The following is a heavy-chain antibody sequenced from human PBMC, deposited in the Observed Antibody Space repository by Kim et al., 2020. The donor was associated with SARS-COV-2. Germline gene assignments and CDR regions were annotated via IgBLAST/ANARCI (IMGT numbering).Heavy chain of an antibody. J-gene: IGHJ4*02. CDR3: ASVDTARGQADY. CDR1: GGSYSGYY. Sequence: SETLSLTCAVYGGSYSGYYWSWIRQPPGKGLEWIGEINHSGSTNYNPSLKSRVTISVDTSKNQFSLKLSSVTAADTAVYYCASVDTARGQADYWGQGTLVTVSS. D-gene: IGHD5-18*01. CDR2: INHSGST. V-gene: IGHV4-34*01.